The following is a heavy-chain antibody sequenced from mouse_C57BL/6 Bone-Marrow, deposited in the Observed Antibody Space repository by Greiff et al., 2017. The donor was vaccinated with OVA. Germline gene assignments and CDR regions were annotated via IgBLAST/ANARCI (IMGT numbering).Heavy chain of an antibody. V-gene: IGHV3-6*01. CDR3: ASGDYTWFAY. CDR1: GYSITSGYY. Sequence: EVHLVESGPGLVKPSQSLSLTCSVTGYSITSGYYWNWIRQFPGNKLEWMGYISYDGSNNYNPSLKNRISITRDTSKNQFFLKLNSVTTEDTATYYCASGDYTWFAYGGQGTLVTVSA. J-gene: IGHJ3*01. CDR2: ISYDGSN. D-gene: IGHD2-4*01.